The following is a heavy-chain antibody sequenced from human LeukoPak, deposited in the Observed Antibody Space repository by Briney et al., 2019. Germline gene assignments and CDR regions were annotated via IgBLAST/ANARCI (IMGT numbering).Heavy chain of an antibody. CDR1: GFNVSNNY. D-gene: IGHD4-23*01. CDR2: IYRGGST. J-gene: IGHJ4*02. V-gene: IGHV3-53*01. Sequence: GGSLRLSCAASGFNVSNNYMSWVRQAPGKGLEWVSVIYRGGSTHYADSVKGRFTMSRDNSKNTVYLQMDSLRAEDTAVYYCARGRPHGNDYWGQGTLVTVSS. CDR3: ARGRPHGNDY.